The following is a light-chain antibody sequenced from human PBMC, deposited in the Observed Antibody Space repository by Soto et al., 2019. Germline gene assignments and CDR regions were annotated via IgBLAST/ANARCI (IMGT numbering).Light chain of an antibody. J-gene: IGKJ1*01. Sequence: DIQMTQSPSTLSASVGDRVTITCRASQSIRNWLAWYQDKPGKAPKLLIYGASSLESGVPSRFSGSGSGTEFTLTIGGLQPDDFATYYSQHYNAFPWPFGQGTKVEIK. CDR3: QHYNAFPWP. CDR2: GAS. V-gene: IGKV1-5*01. CDR1: QSIRNW.